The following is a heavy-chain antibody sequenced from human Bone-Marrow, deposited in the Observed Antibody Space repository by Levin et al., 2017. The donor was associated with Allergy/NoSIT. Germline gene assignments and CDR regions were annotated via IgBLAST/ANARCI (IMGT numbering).Heavy chain of an antibody. J-gene: IGHJ6*02. CDR3: ARNDVEVYGMDV. CDR1: GYTFTSYY. V-gene: IGHV1-46*01. Sequence: GESLKISCKASGYTFTSYYMHWVRQAPGQGLEWMGIINPSGGSTSYAQKFQGRVTMTRDTSTSTVYMELSSLRSEDTAVYYCARNDVEVYGMDVWGQGTTVTVSS. D-gene: IGHD1-1*01. CDR2: INPSGGST.